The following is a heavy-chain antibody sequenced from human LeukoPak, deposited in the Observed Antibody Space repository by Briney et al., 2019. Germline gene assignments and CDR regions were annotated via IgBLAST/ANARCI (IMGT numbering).Heavy chain of an antibody. J-gene: IGHJ4*02. Sequence: PGGSLRLSCAASGFTFSSYGMHWVRQAPGKGLEWVAVISYDGSNKYYADSVKGRFTISRDNSKNTLYLQMNSLRAEDTAVYYCAGRTDFVITYWGQGTLVTVSS. CDR1: GFTFSSYG. D-gene: IGHD5-24*01. CDR3: AGRTDFVITY. CDR2: ISYDGSNK. V-gene: IGHV3-30*03.